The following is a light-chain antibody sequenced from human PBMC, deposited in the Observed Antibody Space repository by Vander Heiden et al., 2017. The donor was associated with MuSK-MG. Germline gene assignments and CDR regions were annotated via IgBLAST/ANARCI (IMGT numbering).Light chain of an antibody. J-gene: IGLJ1*01. V-gene: IGLV3-1*01. CDR3: QAWDSSTLYV. Sequence: SYELTQPPSVSVSPGQTASITCSGDKLGDKYACWYQDSKRTSGIPERFSGSNSGNTATLTISGTQAMDEADYYCQAWDSSTLYVFGTGTKVTVL. CDR1: KLGDKY. CDR2: DS.